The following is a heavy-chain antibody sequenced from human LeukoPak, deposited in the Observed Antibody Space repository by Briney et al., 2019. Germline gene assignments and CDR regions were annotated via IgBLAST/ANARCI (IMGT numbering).Heavy chain of an antibody. CDR3: AGISGFWAFDI. CDR2: IYYSGST. Sequence: PSETLSLTRTVSGGSISSYYWSWLRQPPGRGLEGVGYIYYSGSTNYNPSLKSRVTISVDTSKNQFSLKLGSVTAADSAVYNRAGISGFWAFDIWGQGTMVTVSS. CDR1: GGSISSYY. D-gene: IGHD2-15*01. V-gene: IGHV4-59*01. J-gene: IGHJ3*02.